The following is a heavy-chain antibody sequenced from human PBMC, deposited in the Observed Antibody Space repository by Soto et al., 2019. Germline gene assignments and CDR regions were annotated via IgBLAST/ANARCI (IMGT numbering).Heavy chain of an antibody. J-gene: IGHJ4*02. D-gene: IGHD6-19*01. CDR2: IYYSGIT. CDR3: ARRAAVAGSDDFDY. Sequence: PEETPSLTCTVSGGSISSYSWSWIRQPPGKGLEWIGYIYYSGITNYNPSLKSRVTLSLHTSKNQFSLKLSSVTAADTAVYYCARRAAVAGSDDFDYWGQGTLVTVSS. V-gene: IGHV4-59*08. CDR1: GGSISSYS.